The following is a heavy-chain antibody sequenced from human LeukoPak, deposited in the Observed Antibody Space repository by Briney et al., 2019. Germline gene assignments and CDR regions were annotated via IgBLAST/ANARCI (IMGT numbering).Heavy chain of an antibody. CDR1: GFTFSSYA. CDR2: ISGSGGST. J-gene: IGHJ4*02. CDR3: AKHRSSGWYFDGY. V-gene: IGHV3-23*01. D-gene: IGHD6-19*01. Sequence: GGSLRLSCAASGFTFSSYAMSWVRQAPGKGLEWVSAISGSGGSTYYADSVKGRFTISSDNSKNTLYLQMNSLRAEDTAVYYCAKHRSSGWYFDGYWGQGTLVTVSS.